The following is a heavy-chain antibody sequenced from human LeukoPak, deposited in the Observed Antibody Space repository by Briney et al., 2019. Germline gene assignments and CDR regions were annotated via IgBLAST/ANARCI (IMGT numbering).Heavy chain of an antibody. Sequence: ASVKVSCKASGYTLTSYGISWVRQAPGQGLEWTGWISAYNGKTNHAQNFQGRVTMTTDTSTSTAYMELRSLRSDDTAVYYCARDGKQQLGFDYWGQGTLVTVSS. V-gene: IGHV1-18*01. D-gene: IGHD6-13*01. CDR3: ARDGKQQLGFDY. J-gene: IGHJ4*02. CDR2: ISAYNGKT. CDR1: GYTLTSYG.